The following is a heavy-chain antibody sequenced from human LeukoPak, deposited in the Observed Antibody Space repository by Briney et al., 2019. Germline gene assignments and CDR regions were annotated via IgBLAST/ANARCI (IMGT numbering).Heavy chain of an antibody. Sequence: PGGSLRLSCAASGFTFSSYAMSWVRQAPGKGLEWVSAISGSGGSTYYADSVKGRFTISRDNSKSTLYLQMNSLTAEDTAVYYCARGGYSGTYFFDYWGQGTPVTVSS. CDR3: ARGGYSGTYFFDY. J-gene: IGHJ4*02. CDR2: ISGSGGST. D-gene: IGHD1-26*01. CDR1: GFTFSSYA. V-gene: IGHV3-23*01.